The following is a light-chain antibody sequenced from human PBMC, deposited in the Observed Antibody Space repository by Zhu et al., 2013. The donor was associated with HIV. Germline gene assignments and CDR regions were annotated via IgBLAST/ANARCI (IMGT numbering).Light chain of an antibody. CDR2: WAS. CDR3: HQYLSNPYT. Sequence: DIVMTQSPDSLPVSLGERATINCKSSQSVLYSSNNRNYLAWYQHKPGQPPKLLIYWASTRESGVPDRFSGSGSGTDFTLTISSLQAEDVAVYYCHQYLSNPYTFGQGTQAGDQT. CDR1: QSVLYSSNNRNY. V-gene: IGKV4-1*01. J-gene: IGKJ2*01.